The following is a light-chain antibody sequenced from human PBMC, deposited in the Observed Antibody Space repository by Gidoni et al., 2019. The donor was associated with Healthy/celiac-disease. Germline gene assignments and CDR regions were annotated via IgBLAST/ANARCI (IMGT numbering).Light chain of an antibody. J-gene: IGKJ2*01. CDR1: QSVRSSY. V-gene: IGKV3-20*01. CDR2: GAS. Sequence: EIVLTQSPGTLSLSPGERATLSCRASQSVRSSYLAWYQQKPGQAPRLLIYGASSRATGIPDRFSGSGSGTDFTLTISRLEPEDFAVYYCQQYGSSPVTFGQGTKLEIK. CDR3: QQYGSSPVT.